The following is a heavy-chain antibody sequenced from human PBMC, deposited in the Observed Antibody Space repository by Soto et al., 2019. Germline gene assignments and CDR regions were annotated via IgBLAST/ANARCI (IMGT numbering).Heavy chain of an antibody. CDR1: GFTFSSYW. CDR3: ARGDGDYYDGNGYLGRH. CDR2: INSDGSGT. J-gene: IGHJ4*02. V-gene: IGHV3-74*01. Sequence: EVQLVESGGGLVQPGGSLRLSCAASGFTFSSYWMHWVRQAPGKGLVWVSRINSDGSGTYYADSVKGRLTISRDNAKNTLYLQMNSLRAEDTAVYYCARGDGDYYDGNGYLGRHWGQGTLVTVSS. D-gene: IGHD3-22*01.